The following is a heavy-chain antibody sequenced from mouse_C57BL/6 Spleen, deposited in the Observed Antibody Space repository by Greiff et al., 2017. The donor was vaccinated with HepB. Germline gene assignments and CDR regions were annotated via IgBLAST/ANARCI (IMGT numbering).Heavy chain of an antibody. CDR2: IYPGSGST. CDR1: GYTFTSYW. J-gene: IGHJ1*03. CDR3: ARCGYYGSSYNWYFDV. D-gene: IGHD1-1*01. Sequence: VQLQQPGAELVKPGASVKMSCKASGYTFTSYWITWVKQRPGQGLEWIGDIYPGSGSTNYNEKFKSKATLTVDTSSSTAYMQLSSLTSEDSAVYYCARCGYYGSSYNWYFDVWGTGTTVTVSS. V-gene: IGHV1-55*01.